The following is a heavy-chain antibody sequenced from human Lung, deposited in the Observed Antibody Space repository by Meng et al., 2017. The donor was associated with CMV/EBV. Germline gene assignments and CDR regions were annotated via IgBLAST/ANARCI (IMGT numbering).Heavy chain of an antibody. CDR1: GFSFSTYW. D-gene: IGHD2-8*02. CDR3: ATYGWTPDD. J-gene: IGHJ4*02. V-gene: IGHV3-7*01. Sequence: GESLKISCAASGFSFSTYWMNWVRQAPGKGLEWVASIKQDGSEIYYVDSVKGRFTISRDNAKKSLYLQMDSLRAEDTAVYYCATYGWTPDDWGQGTLVTVSS. CDR2: IKQDGSEI.